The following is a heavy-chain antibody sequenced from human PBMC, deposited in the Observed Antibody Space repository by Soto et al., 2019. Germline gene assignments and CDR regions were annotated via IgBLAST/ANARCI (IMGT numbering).Heavy chain of an antibody. CDR2: ISAYNGNT. V-gene: IGHV1-18*01. Sequence: QVQLVQSGAEVKKPGASVKVSCKASGYTFTSYGISWVRQAPGQGLEWMGWISAYNGNTNYAQKLQGRVTMTTDTATSTAYMELRSLRSDDTAVYYCARDILLYSSSWSWAYLDYWGQGPLVTVSS. J-gene: IGHJ4*02. D-gene: IGHD6-13*01. CDR3: ARDILLYSSSWSWAYLDY. CDR1: GYTFTSYG.